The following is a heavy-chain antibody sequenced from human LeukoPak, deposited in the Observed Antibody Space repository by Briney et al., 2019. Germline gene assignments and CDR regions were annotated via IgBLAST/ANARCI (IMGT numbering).Heavy chain of an antibody. V-gene: IGHV4-34*01. J-gene: IGHJ4*02. D-gene: IGHD1-1*01. CDR1: GGSFSGYY. Sequence: PSETLSLTCAVYGGSFSGYYWSWIRQPPGKGLEWIGEINHSGSTNYNPSLKSRVTISVDTSKNQFSLKLSSVTAADTAVYYCARVRLTASIDYWGQGTLVTVSS. CDR3: ARVRLTASIDY. CDR2: INHSGST.